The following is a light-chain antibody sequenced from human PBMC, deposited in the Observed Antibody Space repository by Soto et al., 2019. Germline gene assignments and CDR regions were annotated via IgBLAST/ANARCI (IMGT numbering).Light chain of an antibody. V-gene: IGKV3-20*01. CDR3: QQYDNSPLT. CDR2: GAS. Sequence: IVLTQSPVTLSFSPGERATLSCRASQSVSSSYLAWYQQKPGQAPRLLIYGASSRATGIPDRFSGSGSGTDFTLTISRLEPEDFAVYYCQQYDNSPLTFGGGTKVDI. J-gene: IGKJ4*01. CDR1: QSVSSSY.